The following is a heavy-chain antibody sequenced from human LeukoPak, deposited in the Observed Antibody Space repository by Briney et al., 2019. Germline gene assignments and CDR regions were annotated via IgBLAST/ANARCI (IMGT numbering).Heavy chain of an antibody. CDR3: SSYYYDSSGNDDAFDI. CDR2: IRYDGSNK. D-gene: IGHD3-22*01. J-gene: IGHJ3*02. Sequence: GGSLRLSCAASGFTFSSYGMHWVRQAPGKGLEWVAFIRYDGSNKYYADSVKGRFTISRDNSKNALYLQMNSLRAEDMAVYYCSSYYYDSSGNDDAFDIWGQGTMVTVSS. V-gene: IGHV3-30*02. CDR1: GFTFSSYG.